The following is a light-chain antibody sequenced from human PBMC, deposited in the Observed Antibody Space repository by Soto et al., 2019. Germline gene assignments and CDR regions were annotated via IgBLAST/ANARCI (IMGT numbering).Light chain of an antibody. Sequence: QSVLTQPPSVSGAPGQRVTISCTGSSSNIGAGYDVHWYQQLPGTAPKLLIYGNSNRPSGVPDRFSGSKSGTSASLAITGLQAEDEADYYCQSYDSNLSGFDVFGTGTKLTVL. V-gene: IGLV1-40*01. CDR2: GNS. CDR3: QSYDSNLSGFDV. CDR1: SSNIGAGYD. J-gene: IGLJ1*01.